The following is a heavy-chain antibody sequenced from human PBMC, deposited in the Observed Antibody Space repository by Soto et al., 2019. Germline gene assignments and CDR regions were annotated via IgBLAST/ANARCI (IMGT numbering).Heavy chain of an antibody. D-gene: IGHD6-13*01. J-gene: IGHJ6*02. CDR2: MNPNSGNT. V-gene: IGHV1-8*01. CDR3: ARHYWSGSSSWYYYGMDV. Sequence: GASVKVSCKASGYTFTSYDINWVRQATGQGLEWMGWMNPNSGNTGYAQKFQGRVTMTRNTSISTAYLQWSSLKASDTAMYYCARHYWSGSSSWYYYGMDVWGQGTTVPVS. CDR1: GYTFTSYD.